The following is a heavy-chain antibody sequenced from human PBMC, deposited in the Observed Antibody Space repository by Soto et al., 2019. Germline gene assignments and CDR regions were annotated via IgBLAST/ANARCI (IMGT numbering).Heavy chain of an antibody. J-gene: IGHJ5*02. D-gene: IGHD2-2*01. CDR1: GGSFSGYY. CDR2: INHSGST. Sequence: PSETLSLTCAVYGGSFSGYYWSWIRQPPGKGLEWIGEINHSGSTNYNPSLKSRVTISVDTSKNQFSLKLSSVTAADTAVYYCARWLRHQLLFGRSNWFDPWGQGTLVTVSS. V-gene: IGHV4-34*01. CDR3: ARWLRHQLLFGRSNWFDP.